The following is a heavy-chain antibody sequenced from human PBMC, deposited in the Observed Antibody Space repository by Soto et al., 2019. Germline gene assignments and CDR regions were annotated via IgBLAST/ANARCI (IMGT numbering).Heavy chain of an antibody. J-gene: IGHJ4*02. D-gene: IGHD3-22*01. CDR2: ISYDGSNK. CDR1: GFTFSSYA. Sequence: GGSLRLSCAASGFTFSSYAMHWVRQAPGKGLEWVAVISYDGSNKYYADSVKGRFTISRDNSKNTLYLQMNSLRAEDTAVYYCARVYSSGYYRGGLDYWGQGTLVTVSS. V-gene: IGHV3-30-3*01. CDR3: ARVYSSGYYRGGLDY.